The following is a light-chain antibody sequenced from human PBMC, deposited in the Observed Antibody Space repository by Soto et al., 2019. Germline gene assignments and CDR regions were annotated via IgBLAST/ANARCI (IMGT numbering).Light chain of an antibody. V-gene: IGKV3-15*01. J-gene: IGKJ1*01. CDR2: GAF. CDR1: QSISSN. CDR3: QQYNNWA. Sequence: EIVMTQSPATLSVSPGERATLSCRASQSISSNLAWYQQKPGQAPRLLIYGAFTRATGIPARFSGSGSGTEFTLTISSLQSEDFAVYYCQQYNNWAFRQGTKVEIK.